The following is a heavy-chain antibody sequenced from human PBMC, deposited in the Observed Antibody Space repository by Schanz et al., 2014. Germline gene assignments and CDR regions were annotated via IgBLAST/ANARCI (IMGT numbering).Heavy chain of an antibody. CDR1: GYSFTPFP. V-gene: IGHV1-3*01. Sequence: QVQLVQSWAEVKGPGASVKVSCKASGYSFTPFPIHWVRQAPGQRLEWMGWINAGTGNTEYSQKFQGRVTITRDTVASTAYMELRSLRSDDTAVYYCARGGYSSGWYDRDIAHFDYWGQGTLVTVSS. CDR3: ARGGYSSGWYDRDIAHFDY. J-gene: IGHJ4*02. D-gene: IGHD6-19*01. CDR2: INAGTGNT.